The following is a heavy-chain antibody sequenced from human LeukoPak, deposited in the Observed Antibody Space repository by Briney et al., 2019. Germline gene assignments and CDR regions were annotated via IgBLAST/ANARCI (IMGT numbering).Heavy chain of an antibody. Sequence: SETLSLTCTVSGGSISSGDYYWSWIRQPPGKGLEWIGYIYYSGSTCYNPSLKSRVTISVDTSKNQFSLKLSSVTAADTAVYYCARVLLWFGELVLPDAFDIWGQGTMVTVSS. CDR1: GGSISSGDYY. J-gene: IGHJ3*02. CDR2: IYYSGST. V-gene: IGHV4-30-4*01. D-gene: IGHD3-10*01. CDR3: ARVLLWFGELVLPDAFDI.